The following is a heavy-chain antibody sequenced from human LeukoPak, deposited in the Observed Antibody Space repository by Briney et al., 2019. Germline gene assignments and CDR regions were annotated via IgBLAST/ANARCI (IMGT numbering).Heavy chain of an antibody. CDR2: IDSDGSPT. CDR1: EFLFSNYW. J-gene: IGHJ5*02. D-gene: IGHD2-2*01. CDR3: VRDRCSSTSCHDSPNWFDP. Sequence: TGGSLRLSCAASEFLFSNYWMHWVRQVPGEGLVWVSRIDSDGSPTTYADSVEGRFTISRDNAKNSLYLQMNSLRAEDTALYYCVRDRCSSTSCHDSPNWFDPWGQGTLVTVSS. V-gene: IGHV3-74*01.